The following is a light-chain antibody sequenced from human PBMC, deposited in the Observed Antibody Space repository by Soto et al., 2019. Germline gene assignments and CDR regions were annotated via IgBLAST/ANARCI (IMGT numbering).Light chain of an antibody. CDR3: QQDNNWPPLT. CDR1: QSVSSN. Sequence: EIVMTQSPATLSVSPGERATLSCIASQSVSSNFAGYQQKPGQAPRLLIYGASTRATGIPARFSGSGSGTEFTLTISSLQSEDFAVYYCQQDNNWPPLTFGGGTKVEI. V-gene: IGKV3-15*01. J-gene: IGKJ4*01. CDR2: GAS.